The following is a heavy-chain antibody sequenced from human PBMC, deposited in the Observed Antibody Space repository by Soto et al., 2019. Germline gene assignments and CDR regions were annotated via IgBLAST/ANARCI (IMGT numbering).Heavy chain of an antibody. CDR2: IKQDGSEK. CDR1: GFTFSSYW. Sequence: PGGSLRLSCATSGFTFSSYWMSWVRQAPGKGLEWVANIKQDGSEKYYVDSVKGRFTISRDNAKNSLYLQMNSLRAEDTAVYYCASISYSSSWLDYWGQGTLVTVSS. CDR3: ASISYSSSWLDY. D-gene: IGHD6-6*01. J-gene: IGHJ4*02. V-gene: IGHV3-7*05.